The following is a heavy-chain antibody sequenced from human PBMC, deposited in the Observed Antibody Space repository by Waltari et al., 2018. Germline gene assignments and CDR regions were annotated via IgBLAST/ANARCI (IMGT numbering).Heavy chain of an antibody. J-gene: IGHJ4*02. CDR1: RWTVIGSY. D-gene: IGHD2-2*01. Sequence: QAEFQQWGAGLVKSSETLSLTCAVHRWTVIGSYGSWVRQPPGKGLEWIAEINHIGRANYNPALESRATIFIDTTNNQVSLNVTSVTAADTAVYFCAKSRIRSSTAGKIFDFWGPGSPVAVSS. CDR3: AKSRIRSSTAGKIFDF. CDR2: INHIGRA. V-gene: IGHV4-34*08.